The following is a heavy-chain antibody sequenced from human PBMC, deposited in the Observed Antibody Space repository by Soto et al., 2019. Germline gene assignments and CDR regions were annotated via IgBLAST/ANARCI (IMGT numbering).Heavy chain of an antibody. D-gene: IGHD5-12*01. V-gene: IGHV1-8*01. Sequence: ASVKVSCKASGYTFTSYDINWVRQATGQGLEWMGWMNPNSGNTGYAQKFQGRVTMTRNTSISTAYMELSSLRSEDTAVYYCARGWLRRIPYYYYMDVWGKGTTVTVSS. CDR2: MNPNSGNT. CDR3: ARGWLRRIPYYYYMDV. J-gene: IGHJ6*03. CDR1: GYTFTSYD.